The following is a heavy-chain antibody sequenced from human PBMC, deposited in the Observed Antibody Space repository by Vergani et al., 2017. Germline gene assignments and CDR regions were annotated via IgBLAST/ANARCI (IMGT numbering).Heavy chain of an antibody. CDR2: INPKTGGI. V-gene: IGHV1-2*02. J-gene: IGHJ4*02. Sequence: QVQLVQSGAAVKKPGASVKLSCKSSGYIFNSYYIHWVRQAPGQGLEWMGWINPKTGGINYAQEFQDRVTMTRDTSTSTAYMELRRLTFDDTAVYYCAKIMAVAADERDSWGQGTLVTVSS. CDR3: AKIMAVAADERDS. CDR1: GYIFNSYY. D-gene: IGHD2-15*01.